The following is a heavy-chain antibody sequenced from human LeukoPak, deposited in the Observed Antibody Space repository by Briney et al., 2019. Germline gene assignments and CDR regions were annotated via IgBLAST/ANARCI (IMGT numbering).Heavy chain of an antibody. Sequence: GRSLRLSCAASGFTFSSYAMHWVRQAPGKGLEWVAVISYDGSNKYYADSVKGRFTISRDNSKNTLYLQMNSLRAEDTAVYYCASSEWELLYFYWGQGTLVTVSS. CDR1: GFTFSSYA. V-gene: IGHV3-30-3*01. D-gene: IGHD1-26*01. CDR3: ASSEWELLYFY. J-gene: IGHJ4*02. CDR2: ISYDGSNK.